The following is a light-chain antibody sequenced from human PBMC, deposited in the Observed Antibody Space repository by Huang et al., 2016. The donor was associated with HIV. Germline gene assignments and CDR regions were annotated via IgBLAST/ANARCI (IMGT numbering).Light chain of an antibody. J-gene: IGKJ2*01. CDR1: QSCRSY. V-gene: IGKV3-11*01. CDR2: DAS. Sequence: EIVLTQSPATLSLSPGERVTLSCRASQSCRSYLAWYQQKPGQAPRLLIYDASNRATGIPARFSGSGSGTDFTLTINSLEPEDFAVYYCQQRRNWPVTFGQGTKVEIK. CDR3: QQRRNWPVT.